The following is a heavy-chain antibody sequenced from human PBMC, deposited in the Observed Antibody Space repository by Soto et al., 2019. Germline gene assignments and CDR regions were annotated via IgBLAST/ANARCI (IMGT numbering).Heavy chain of an antibody. CDR2: INPMSGAT. Sequence: QAHLVQSGAEVREPGASVKVSCRTSGYTFINYYIHWVRQAPGHGLEWMAIINPMSGATNYAQKFQGRITLTMDTSTTTVYMEVSSLTSEDTAVYYCARDLAAGGLWGQGTLVTVSS. D-gene: IGHD2-15*01. J-gene: IGHJ4*02. CDR1: GYTFINYY. CDR3: ARDLAAGGL. V-gene: IGHV1-46*01.